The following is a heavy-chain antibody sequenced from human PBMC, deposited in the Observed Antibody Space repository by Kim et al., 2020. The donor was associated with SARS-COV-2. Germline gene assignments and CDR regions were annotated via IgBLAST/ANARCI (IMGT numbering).Heavy chain of an antibody. CDR1: GFSLRTNGVA. CDR2: IYWDDDK. D-gene: IGHD3-22*01. V-gene: IGHV2-5*02. J-gene: IGHJ4*02. Sequence: SGPTLVNPTQTLTLTCTVSGFSLRTNGVAVGWIRQPPGKALEWLALIYWDDDKRYSPSLKSRLTITKDTSKNQVVLTMTNMDPVDTATYYCAHSTYYYDSVGSVSYWGQGTLVTVSS. CDR3: AHSTYYYDSVGSVSY.